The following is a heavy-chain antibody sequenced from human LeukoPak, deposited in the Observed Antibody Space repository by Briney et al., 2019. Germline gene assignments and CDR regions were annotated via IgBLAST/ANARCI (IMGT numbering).Heavy chain of an antibody. CDR3: ARTSPVGASGYYFDY. D-gene: IGHD1-26*01. CDR1: GYSISSGYY. CDR2: IYYSGST. V-gene: IGHV4-38-2*02. Sequence: SETLSLTCTVSGYSISSGYYWGWIRQPPGKGLEWIGSIYYSGSTYYNPSLKSRVTISVDTSKNQFSLKLSSVTAADTAVYYCARTSPVGASGYYFDYWGQGTLVTVSS. J-gene: IGHJ4*02.